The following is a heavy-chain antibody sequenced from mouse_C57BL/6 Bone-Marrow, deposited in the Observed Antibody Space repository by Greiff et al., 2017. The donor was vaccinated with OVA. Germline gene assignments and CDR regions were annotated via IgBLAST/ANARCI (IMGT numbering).Heavy chain of an antibody. CDR3: ARWGITTVVPFAY. D-gene: IGHD1-1*01. CDR2: IYPRSGNT. CDR1: GYTFTSYG. Sequence: QVQLQQSGAELARPGASVKLSCKASGYTFTSYGISWVKQRTGQGLEWIGEIYPRSGNTYYNEKFKGQATLTADKSSSTAYMELRSLTSEDSAVYFCARWGITTVVPFAYWGQGTLVTVSA. V-gene: IGHV1-81*01. J-gene: IGHJ3*01.